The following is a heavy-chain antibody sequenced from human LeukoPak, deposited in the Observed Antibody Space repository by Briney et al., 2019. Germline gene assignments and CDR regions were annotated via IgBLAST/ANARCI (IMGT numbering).Heavy chain of an antibody. V-gene: IGHV4-4*07. D-gene: IGHD2-15*01. CDR1: GGSISSYY. CDR2: IYFSGST. J-gene: IGHJ6*03. Sequence: PSETLSLTCTVFGGSISSYYWSWVRQPAGKGLEWIGRIYFSGSTNYNPSLTNRVTMSVDTSKNQFSLKLSSVTAADTAVYYCARGKIHDYCSDDTCNTRVYYYMDVWGKGTTVTVSS. CDR3: ARGKIHDYCSDDTCNTRVYYYMDV.